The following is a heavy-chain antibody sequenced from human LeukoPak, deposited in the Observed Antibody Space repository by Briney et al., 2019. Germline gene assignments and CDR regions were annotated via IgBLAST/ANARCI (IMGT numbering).Heavy chain of an antibody. D-gene: IGHD6-13*01. Sequence: SETLSLTCAVYGGSFSGYYWSWIRQPPGKGLEWIGEINHSGSTNYNPSLKSRVTISVDTSKNQFSLKLSSVTAADTAVYYCARGAATDAFDIWGQGTMVTVSS. J-gene: IGHJ3*02. CDR3: ARGAATDAFDI. CDR2: INHSGST. V-gene: IGHV4-34*01. CDR1: GGSFSGYY.